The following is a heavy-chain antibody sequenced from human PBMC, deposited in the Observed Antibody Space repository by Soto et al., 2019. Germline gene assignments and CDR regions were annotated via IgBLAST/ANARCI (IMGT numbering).Heavy chain of an antibody. CDR2: IYYSGST. CDR1: GGSVSSGAYY. J-gene: IGHJ3*02. Sequence: QVQLQESDAGLVKASQTLSLTCTVSGGSVSSGAYYWTWIRQRPGKGLEWIGYIYYSGSTCYSPSLKSRLSISLDTSKNQFSVRLSSVTAADTAMYYCARARLRAVYAFDIWGQGTMVTVSS. D-gene: IGHD5-12*01. V-gene: IGHV4-31*03. CDR3: ARARLRAVYAFDI.